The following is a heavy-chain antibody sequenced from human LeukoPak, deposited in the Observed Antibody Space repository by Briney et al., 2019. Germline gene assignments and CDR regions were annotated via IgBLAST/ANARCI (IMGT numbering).Heavy chain of an antibody. CDR1: GFTFSSYS. CDR3: ARNYGDYPSYFDY. D-gene: IGHD4-17*01. CDR2: ISFSSATI. V-gene: IGHV3-48*01. Sequence: GGSLRLSCEASGFTFSSYSMNWVRQAPGKGLEWVSYISFSSATIHYADSVKGRFTISRDNSKNTLYLQMNSLRAEDTAVYYCARNYGDYPSYFDYWGQGTLVTVSS. J-gene: IGHJ4*02.